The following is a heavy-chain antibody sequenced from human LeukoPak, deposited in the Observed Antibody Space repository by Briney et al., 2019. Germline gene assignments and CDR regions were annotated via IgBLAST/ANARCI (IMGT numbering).Heavy chain of an antibody. CDR1: GYTFSSYD. J-gene: IGHJ4*02. CDR2: INPSGGST. CDR3: ARAFSIAAAGDDY. Sequence: ASVKVSCKASGYTFSSYDINWVRQATGQGLEWMGIINPSGGSTSYAQKFQGRVTMTRDMSTSTVYMELSSLRSEDTAVYYCARAFSIAAAGDDYWGQGTLVTVSS. V-gene: IGHV1-46*01. D-gene: IGHD6-13*01.